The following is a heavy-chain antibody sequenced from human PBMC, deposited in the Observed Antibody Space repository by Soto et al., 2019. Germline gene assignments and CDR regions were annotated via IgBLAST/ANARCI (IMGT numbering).Heavy chain of an antibody. D-gene: IGHD3-16*01. Sequence: HPGGSLRLSCAASGFSFSNYAMTWVRQAPGKGLQWVAAISRNGDSTYYADSVKGRFTISRDNSKNALFVQMNSLRAEDTAVYYCAKGAFAGYYYFGMDVWGQGTTVTVSS. CDR1: GFSFSNYA. CDR2: ISRNGDST. V-gene: IGHV3-23*01. J-gene: IGHJ6*02. CDR3: AKGAFAGYYYFGMDV.